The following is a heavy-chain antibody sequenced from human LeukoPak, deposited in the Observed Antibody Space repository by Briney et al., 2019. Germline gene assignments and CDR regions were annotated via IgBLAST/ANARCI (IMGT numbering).Heavy chain of an antibody. Sequence: GGSLRLSCAASGLTISSYWMSWVRQAPGKGLEWVANINRDGSEKNYVDSVKGRFTISRDNAKNSLYLQMNSLRAEDTAVYYCARWQLVYAFDIWGQGTMVTVSS. CDR3: ARWQLVYAFDI. D-gene: IGHD6-6*01. CDR1: GLTISSYW. CDR2: INRDGSEK. J-gene: IGHJ3*02. V-gene: IGHV3-7*01.